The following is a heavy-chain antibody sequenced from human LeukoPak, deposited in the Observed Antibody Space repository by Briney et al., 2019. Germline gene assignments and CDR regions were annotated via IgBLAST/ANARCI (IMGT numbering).Heavy chain of an antibody. CDR1: GFTVSNNY. CDR3: AELGITMIGGV. J-gene: IGHJ6*04. V-gene: IGHV3-11*04. CDR2: ISSSGSTI. D-gene: IGHD3-10*02. Sequence: KTGGSLRLSCAASGFTVSNNYMRWVRQAPGKGLEWVSYISSSGSTIYYADSVKGRFTISRDNAKNSLYLQMNSLRAEDTAVYYCAELGITMIGGVWGKGTTVTISS.